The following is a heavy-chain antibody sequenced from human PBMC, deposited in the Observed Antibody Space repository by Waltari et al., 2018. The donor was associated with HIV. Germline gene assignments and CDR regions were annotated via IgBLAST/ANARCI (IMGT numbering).Heavy chain of an antibody. D-gene: IGHD3-22*01. CDR1: RGSESSSD. CDR2: IIPLFDEA. Sequence: VQLVQSGAEVKKPGSSVQLSCKASRGSESSSDMSWVRQAPGQGLEWMGAIIPLFDEANYAQKFQGKLTITADESTSTAYMELSSLRSEDTAVYYCARVPDRSGYQRYAMDVWGQGTTVTVS. J-gene: IGHJ6*02. CDR3: ARVPDRSGYQRYAMDV. V-gene: IGHV1-69*01.